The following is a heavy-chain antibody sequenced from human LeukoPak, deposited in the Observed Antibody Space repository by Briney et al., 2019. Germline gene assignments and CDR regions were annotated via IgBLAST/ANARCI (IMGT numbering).Heavy chain of an antibody. J-gene: IGHJ5*02. CDR1: GFSFSGHW. D-gene: IGHD6-13*01. Sequence: GGSLRLSCTASGFSFSGHWMHWARQLPGKGLVWVSRISPTGSTTSYADSVKGRFTVSRDNAKNTLYLQVNNLRAEDTAVYYCAKYGSSSWYIWIDPWGQGTLVTVSS. CDR2: ISPTGSTT. V-gene: IGHV3-74*01. CDR3: AKYGSSSWYIWIDP.